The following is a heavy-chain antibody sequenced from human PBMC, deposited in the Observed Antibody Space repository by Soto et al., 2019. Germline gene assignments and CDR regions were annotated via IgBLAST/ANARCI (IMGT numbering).Heavy chain of an antibody. V-gene: IGHV3-30*18. J-gene: IGHJ6*02. CDR2: ISYDGSNK. Sequence: GGSLRLSCAASGFTFSSYGMHWVRQAPGKGLEWVAVISYDGSNKYYADSVKGRFTISRDNSKNTLYLQMNSLRAEDTAVYYCAKDRAHLFECSSTSCYVGYYGMDVWGQGTTVTVSS. CDR3: AKDRAHLFECSSTSCYVGYYGMDV. D-gene: IGHD2-2*01. CDR1: GFTFSSYG.